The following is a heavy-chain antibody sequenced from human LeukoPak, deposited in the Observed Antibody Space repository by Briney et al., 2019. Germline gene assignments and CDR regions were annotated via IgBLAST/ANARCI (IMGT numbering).Heavy chain of an antibody. D-gene: IGHD6-13*01. V-gene: IGHV1-2*02. Sequence: GASVKVSCKASGYTFTGYYMHWVRQAPGQGLEWMGWINPNSGGTNYAQKFQGRVTMTRDTSISTAYMELSRLRSDDTAVYYCARVGSSWENYYYYYYMDVWGKGTTVTVSS. CDR3: ARVGSSWENYYYYYYMDV. J-gene: IGHJ6*03. CDR1: GYTFTGYY. CDR2: INPNSGGT.